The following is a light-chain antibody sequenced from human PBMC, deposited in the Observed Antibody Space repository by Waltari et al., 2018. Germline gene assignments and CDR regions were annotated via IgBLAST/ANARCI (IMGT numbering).Light chain of an antibody. CDR1: KVGRKS. J-gene: IGLJ2*01. V-gene: IGLV3-21*01. Sequence: SYELTQAPSVSVAPGKTATITCGGTKVGRKSVHWFQQKTGQAPVLVIYYDSDRPSGIPERFSGSNTGNTATLTISRVEAGDEADYYCQVWDSGRDQVVFGGGTKLAVL. CDR2: YDS. CDR3: QVWDSGRDQVV.